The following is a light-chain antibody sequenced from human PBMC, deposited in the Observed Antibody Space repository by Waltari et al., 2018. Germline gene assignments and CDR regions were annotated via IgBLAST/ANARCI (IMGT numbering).Light chain of an antibody. CDR1: HIGSKS. CDR2: EDR. CDR3: QVWDINGDHLVV. J-gene: IGLJ2*01. Sequence: SYVLTQPPSVSVAPGQTASLTCGGNHIGSKSVHWYQQKPGQARVLVVYEDRDRPSGSRERWSGSNAGGTATRGMSRGEAGDEADYYCQVWDINGDHLVVFGGGTRLTVL. V-gene: IGLV3-21*02.